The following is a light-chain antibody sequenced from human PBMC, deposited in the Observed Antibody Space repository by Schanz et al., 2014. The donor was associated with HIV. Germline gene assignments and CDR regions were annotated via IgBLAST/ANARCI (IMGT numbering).Light chain of an antibody. J-gene: IGLJ2*01. CDR1: SSNIGSNV. V-gene: IGLV1-44*01. CDR3: QSYDSSLRGVV. CDR2: NNN. Sequence: QSVLTQPPSASGTPGQRVTISCSGSSSNIGSNVVSWYQQLPGTAPKLLIYNNNQRPSGVPDRISGSKSGFLVSLAITGLQAEDEADYYCQSYDSSLRGVVFGGGTKLTVL.